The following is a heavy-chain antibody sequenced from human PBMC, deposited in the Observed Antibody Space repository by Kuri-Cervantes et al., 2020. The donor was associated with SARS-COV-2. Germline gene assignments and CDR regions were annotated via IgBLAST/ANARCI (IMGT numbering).Heavy chain of an antibody. J-gene: IGHJ6*02. D-gene: IGHD6-19*01. CDR1: GFTFSSYA. Sequence: GESLKISCAASGFTFSSYAMSWVRQAPGKGLEWVSAISGSGGSTYYADSVKGRFTISRDNSKNTLYLQMNSLRAEDTAVYYCAKDLAVAGMEVYYYYYGMDAWGQGTTVTVSS. V-gene: IGHV3-23*01. CDR3: AKDLAVAGMEVYYYYYGMDA. CDR2: ISGSGGST.